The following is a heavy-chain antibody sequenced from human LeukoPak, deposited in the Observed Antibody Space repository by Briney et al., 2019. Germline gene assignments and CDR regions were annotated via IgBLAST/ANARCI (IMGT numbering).Heavy chain of an antibody. Sequence: PGGSLRLSCAASGFTFSSFAMTWVRQAPGKGLEWVSVISGSGGTTYYADSVKGRFTLSRDNSNRTLFLEMSSLGVEDTAVYYCAREGTYYDSSGYYVSWGQGTLVTVSS. CDR2: ISGSGGTT. CDR3: AREGTYYDSSGYYVS. V-gene: IGHV3-23*01. D-gene: IGHD3-22*01. J-gene: IGHJ5*02. CDR1: GFTFSSFA.